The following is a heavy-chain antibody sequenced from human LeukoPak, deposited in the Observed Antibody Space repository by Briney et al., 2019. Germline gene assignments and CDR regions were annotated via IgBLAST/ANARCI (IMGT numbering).Heavy chain of an antibody. Sequence: SGPTLVNPTQTLTLTCTFSGFSLSTSGVGVGWIRQPPGKALEWLALIYWNDDKRYSPSLKSRLTITKDTSKNQVVLTMTNMDPVDTATYYCAHTSYDFWSGYYTLDYWGQGTLVTVSS. CDR3: AHTSYDFWSGYYTLDY. CDR1: GFSLSTSGVG. J-gene: IGHJ4*02. D-gene: IGHD3-3*01. V-gene: IGHV2-5*01. CDR2: IYWNDDK.